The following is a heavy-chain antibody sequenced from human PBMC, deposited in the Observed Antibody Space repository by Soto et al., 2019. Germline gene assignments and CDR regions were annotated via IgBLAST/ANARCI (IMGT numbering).Heavy chain of an antibody. CDR2: FERRCGVA. D-gene: IGHD3-16*01. J-gene: IGHJ4*02. V-gene: IGHV1-46*01. Sequence: VSVTVSCKAAGYTFSKFHIHLARPAPGQGLDWRGMFERRCGVARYAQRFQGRISMTSDTSASSVYMELRGLTSEDTAVYYCARDVIGHDNYETIGFYFDHWGPGTLVTVSS. CDR1: GYTFSKFH. CDR3: ARDVIGHDNYETIGFYFDH.